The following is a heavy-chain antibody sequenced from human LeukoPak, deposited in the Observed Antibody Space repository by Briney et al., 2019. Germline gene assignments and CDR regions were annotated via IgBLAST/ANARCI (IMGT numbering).Heavy chain of an antibody. CDR3: LRDAQRPRLTPDY. CDR1: GYIFNTYG. Sequence: ASVKVSCKASGYIFNTYGISWVRQAPGQGLEWMGWISTYNGDTSYVQNLQGRVTMTTDTSTSTAYMELMSLRSDDTAVYYCLRDAQRPRLTPDYWGQGTLVTVSS. J-gene: IGHJ4*02. D-gene: IGHD6-25*01. CDR2: ISTYNGDT. V-gene: IGHV1-18*01.